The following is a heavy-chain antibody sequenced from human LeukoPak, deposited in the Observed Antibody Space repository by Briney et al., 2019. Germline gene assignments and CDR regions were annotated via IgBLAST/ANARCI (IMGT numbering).Heavy chain of an antibody. D-gene: IGHD2-21*02. Sequence: PSETLSLTCTVSGGSISSSSYYWGWLRQPPGKGLEWIGSIYYSGSTYYTPSLKSRVTISVDTSKNQFSLQLSSVTAADTAVYYCARSLVVVTAMDYWGQGTLVTVSS. J-gene: IGHJ4*02. CDR2: IYYSGST. CDR1: GGSISSSSYY. CDR3: ARSLVVVTAMDY. V-gene: IGHV4-39*01.